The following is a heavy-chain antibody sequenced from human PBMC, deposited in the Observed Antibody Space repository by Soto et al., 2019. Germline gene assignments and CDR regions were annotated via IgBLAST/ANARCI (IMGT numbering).Heavy chain of an antibody. D-gene: IGHD6-13*01. CDR2: IYSSGST. Sequence: PSETLSLTCTVSGGSISSDCWSWVRQPPGKGLEWIGYIYSSGSTNYNPSLKSRVTLSVDTSKNQFSLRLSSVTAADTAVYYCASSNIAAAGFYYYGMDVWGRGTTVTVSS. J-gene: IGHJ6*02. CDR3: ASSNIAAAGFYYYGMDV. V-gene: IGHV4-59*01. CDR1: GGSISSDC.